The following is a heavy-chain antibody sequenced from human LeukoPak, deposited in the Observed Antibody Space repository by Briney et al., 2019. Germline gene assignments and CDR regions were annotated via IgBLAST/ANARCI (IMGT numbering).Heavy chain of an antibody. J-gene: IGHJ4*02. V-gene: IGHV4-4*07. CDR1: GGSISSYY. CDR3: ARDGQALLPFDY. CDR2: IYTSGST. Sequence: SETLSLTCTVSGGSISSYYWSWIRQPAGKGLEWIGRIYTSGSTNYNPSLKSRVTMPVDTSKNQFSLKLSSVTAADTAVYYCARDGQALLPFDYWGQGTLVTVSS.